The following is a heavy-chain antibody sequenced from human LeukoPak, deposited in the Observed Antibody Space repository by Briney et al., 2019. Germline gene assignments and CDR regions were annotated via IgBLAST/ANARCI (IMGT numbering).Heavy chain of an antibody. D-gene: IGHD6-13*01. CDR3: AKDYSTSCWFHY. V-gene: IGHV3-23*01. Sequence: GGSLRLSCAASGFTFSSYAMTWVRQAPGKGLEWVSAISGSGGSTYYADSVKGRFTISRDNSKNTLYLQMNSLRAEDTAIYYCAKDYSTSCWFHYWGQGTLVTVSS. CDR2: ISGSGGST. J-gene: IGHJ4*02. CDR1: GFTFSSYA.